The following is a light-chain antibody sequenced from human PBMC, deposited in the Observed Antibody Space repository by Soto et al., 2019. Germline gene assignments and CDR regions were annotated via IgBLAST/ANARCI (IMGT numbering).Light chain of an antibody. J-gene: IGKJ3*01. CDR1: QSVSSSY. CDR3: QQYGTSPFT. Sequence: EIVLTQSPGTLSLSPGERATLSCRASQSVSSSYLAWYQQKPGQAPRLLISGASNRATGIPDRFSGSGSGTDFTLTISRLEPEDFAVDYCQQYGTSPFTFGPGTKVDIK. CDR2: GAS. V-gene: IGKV3-20*01.